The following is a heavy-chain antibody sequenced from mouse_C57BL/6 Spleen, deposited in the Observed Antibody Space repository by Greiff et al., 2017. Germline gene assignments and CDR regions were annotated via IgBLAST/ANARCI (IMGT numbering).Heavy chain of an antibody. J-gene: IGHJ3*01. CDR2: IYPGSGST. CDR1: GYTFTSYW. D-gene: IGHD3-2*02. V-gene: IGHV1-55*01. CDR3: ARYGTAQATEFAY. Sequence: QVQLQQPGAELVKPGASVKMSCKASGYTFTSYWITWVKQRPGQGLEWIGDIYPGSGSTNYNEKFKSKATLTVDTSSSTAYMQLSSLTSEDSAVYYGARYGTAQATEFAYWGQGTLVTVSA.